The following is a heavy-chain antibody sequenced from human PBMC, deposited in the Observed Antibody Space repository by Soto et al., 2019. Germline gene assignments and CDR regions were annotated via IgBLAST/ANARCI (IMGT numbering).Heavy chain of an antibody. Sequence: PSETLSLNCTVSGGSISSYYWSCIRQRPGKGLEWIGYIYYSGSTNYNPSLKSRVTISVDTSKNQFSLKLSSVTAEDPAVYYCASSPITLVRGVTGFDYWGQGTLATASS. CDR2: IYYSGST. D-gene: IGHD3-10*01. V-gene: IGHV4-59*13. CDR1: GGSISSYY. J-gene: IGHJ4*02. CDR3: ASSPITLVRGVTGFDY.